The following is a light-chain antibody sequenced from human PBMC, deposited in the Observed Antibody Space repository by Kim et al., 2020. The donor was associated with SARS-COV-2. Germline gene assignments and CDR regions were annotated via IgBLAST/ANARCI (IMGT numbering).Light chain of an antibody. J-gene: IGLJ2*01. CDR3: QAWDSSTVV. CDR2: QDS. V-gene: IGLV3-1*01. Sequence: SYELTQPTSVSVSPGQTASITCSGDKLGDKYACWYQQKPGQSPVLVISQDSKRPSGIPERFSGSSSGNTATLTISGTQAMDEADYYCQAWDSSTVVFGGG. CDR1: KLGDKY.